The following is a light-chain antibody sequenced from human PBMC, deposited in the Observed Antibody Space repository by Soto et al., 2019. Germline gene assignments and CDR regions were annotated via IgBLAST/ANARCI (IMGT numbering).Light chain of an antibody. CDR1: QGITDY. CDR2: AAS. CDR3: QNYNRAPWT. J-gene: IGKJ1*01. Sequence: DIQMTQSPSSLSASVGDRVTITCRASQGITDYLAWYQHKPGQVPILLIYAASTLQSGVPSRFSGSGSGTDFTLTITGLQSEDVATYYCQNYNRAPWTFGQGTKVESK. V-gene: IGKV1-27*01.